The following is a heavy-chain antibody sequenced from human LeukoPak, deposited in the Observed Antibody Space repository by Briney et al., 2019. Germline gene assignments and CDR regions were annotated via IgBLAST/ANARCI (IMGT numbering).Heavy chain of an antibody. CDR3: AREGGIAVAGIDY. V-gene: IGHV3-21*01. Sequence: GGSLRLSCAASGFTFSTYTINWVRQAPGNGLKWVASISNSGSYIYYADSVKGQFTISRDNAKNSLYLQMNSLRAEDTAVYYCAREGGIAVAGIDYWGQGTLVTVSS. CDR2: ISNSGSYI. D-gene: IGHD6-19*01. CDR1: GFTFSTYT. J-gene: IGHJ4*02.